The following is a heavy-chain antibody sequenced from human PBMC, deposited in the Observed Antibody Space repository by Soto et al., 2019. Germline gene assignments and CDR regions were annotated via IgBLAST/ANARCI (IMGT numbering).Heavy chain of an antibody. Sequence: GGSLRLSCAGSGFNFKNYGMHWVRQAPGKGLEWVAVMWSDENKKYYADPVKGRFTISRDNSKNSVFLEMNSLRADDTAVYYCARDTPSYYYGSGSYYHDAFDVWGPGTMVTVSS. CDR3: ARDTPSYYYGSGSYYHDAFDV. CDR2: MWSDENKK. CDR1: GFNFKNYG. J-gene: IGHJ3*01. V-gene: IGHV3-33*01. D-gene: IGHD3-10*01.